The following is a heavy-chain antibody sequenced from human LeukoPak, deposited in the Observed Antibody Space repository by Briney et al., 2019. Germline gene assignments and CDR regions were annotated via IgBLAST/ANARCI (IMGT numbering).Heavy chain of an antibody. CDR3: ARIVDYGDHGDY. V-gene: IGHV1-8*01. J-gene: IGHJ4*02. Sequence: ASVKVSCKASGYTFTSYDINWVRQATGQGLEWMGWTNPNSGNTGYAQKFQGRVTMTRNTSISTAYMELSSLRSEDTAVYYCARIVDYGDHGDYWGQGTLVTVSS. D-gene: IGHD4-17*01. CDR1: GYTFTSYD. CDR2: TNPNSGNT.